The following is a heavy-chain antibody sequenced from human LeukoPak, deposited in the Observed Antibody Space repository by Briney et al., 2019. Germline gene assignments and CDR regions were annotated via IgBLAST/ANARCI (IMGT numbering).Heavy chain of an antibody. V-gene: IGHV1-18*04. D-gene: IGHD3-9*01. Sequence: ASLKVSCKASGYTFTAYYIHWVRQAPGQGLEWMGWISAYTGNTKYAQKFQGRVTMTADTSTRTAYMELRSLRTDDTAVYYRARDLDDILTAYKPITYYFDYWGQGTLVTVSS. J-gene: IGHJ4*02. CDR2: ISAYTGNT. CDR1: GYTFTAYY. CDR3: ARDLDDILTAYKPITYYFDY.